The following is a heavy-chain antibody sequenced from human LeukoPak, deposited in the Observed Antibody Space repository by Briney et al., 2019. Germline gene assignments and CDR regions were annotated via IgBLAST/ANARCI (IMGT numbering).Heavy chain of an antibody. D-gene: IGHD6-13*01. CDR1: GFTFSNYA. CDR2: ISNDGSKR. J-gene: IGHJ6*04. Sequence: GRSLRLSCVVSGFTFSNYAMHWVRQAPGKGPEWVAVISNDGSKRHYADAVKGRLSISRDNSKNALSLQFNSLRGDDTAVYYCAKGDGGSSSWYDFYFYGVDVWGKGTAVTVSS. CDR3: AKGDGGSSSWYDFYFYGVDV. V-gene: IGHV3-30*18.